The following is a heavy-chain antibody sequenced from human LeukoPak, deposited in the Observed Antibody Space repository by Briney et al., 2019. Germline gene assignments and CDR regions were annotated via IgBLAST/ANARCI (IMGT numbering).Heavy chain of an antibody. CDR1: GFSVTSYW. CDR3: ANSGVDTAMSGWFDP. CDR2: LKQDGSDR. Sequence: GGSLRLSCGVSGFSVTSYWMSWVRQAPGKGLEWVASLKQDGSDRYYVDSVKGRFTIARDDAKNSLYLQMNSLRAEDTAVYYCANSGVDTAMSGWFDPWGQGTLVTVSS. J-gene: IGHJ5*02. D-gene: IGHD5-18*01. V-gene: IGHV3-7*03.